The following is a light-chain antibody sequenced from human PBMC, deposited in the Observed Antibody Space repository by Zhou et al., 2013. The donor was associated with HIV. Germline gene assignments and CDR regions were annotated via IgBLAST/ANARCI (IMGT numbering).Light chain of an antibody. CDR2: DVS. V-gene: IGKV1-27*01. J-gene: IGKJ3*01. CDR3: QTYNSAPIT. Sequence: DIQMTQSPSSLSASVGDRVTISCRASQGIGRFLAWYQQKPGKAPNLLVYDVSLLHSGVPSRFIGSGSGADFTLAITNLQPEDFATYYCQTYNSAPITFGPGTKVDIK. CDR1: QGIGRF.